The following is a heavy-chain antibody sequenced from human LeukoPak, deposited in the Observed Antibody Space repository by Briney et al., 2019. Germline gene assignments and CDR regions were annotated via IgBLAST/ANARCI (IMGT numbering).Heavy chain of an antibody. CDR3: GAVADLYYYGMDV. D-gene: IGHD6-19*01. V-gene: IGHV3-66*01. J-gene: IGHJ6*02. Sequence: PGGSLRLSCAASGFTVSSIYMSWVRQAPGKGLEWVSVIYSGGSTYYADSVKGRFTISRDNSKNTLYLQMNSLRAEDTAVYYCGAVADLYYYGMDVWGQGTTVTVSS. CDR2: IYSGGST. CDR1: GFTVSSIY.